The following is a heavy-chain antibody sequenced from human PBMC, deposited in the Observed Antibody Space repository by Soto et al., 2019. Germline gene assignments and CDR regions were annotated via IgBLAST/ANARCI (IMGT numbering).Heavy chain of an antibody. J-gene: IGHJ6*02. CDR2: ISYDGSNK. V-gene: IGHV3-30-3*01. Sequence: QVQLVESGGGVVQPGRALRLSCAASGFTFSSYAMHWVRQAPGKGLEWVAVISYDGSNKYYADSVKGRFTISRDNSKNTLYLQMNSLRAEDTAVYYCARNGVSYDQRYCYYGMDVWGQGTTVTVSS. D-gene: IGHD5-12*01. CDR3: ARNGVSYDQRYCYYGMDV. CDR1: GFTFSSYA.